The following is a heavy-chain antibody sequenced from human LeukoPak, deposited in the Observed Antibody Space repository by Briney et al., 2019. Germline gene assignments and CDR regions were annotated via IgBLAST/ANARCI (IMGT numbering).Heavy chain of an antibody. J-gene: IGHJ3*01. Sequence: GGSLRLSCAASGSTFTKSWMTWVRQAPGKGLECMATITGDGSAKYYVDSVKGRFTISRDNAKNSVYLQMNSLRIEDTAIYYCADPDWGWGQGTMVIVSS. V-gene: IGHV3-7*01. D-gene: IGHD3/OR15-3a*01. CDR3: ADPDWG. CDR2: ITGDGSAK. CDR1: GSTFTKSW.